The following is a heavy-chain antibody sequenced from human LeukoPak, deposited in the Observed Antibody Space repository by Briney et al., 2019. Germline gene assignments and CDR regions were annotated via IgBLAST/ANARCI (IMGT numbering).Heavy chain of an antibody. CDR2: VYYSGNT. Sequence: SETLSLTCTVSGGSITSYYWSWIRQPPGKGLEWIGFVYYSGNTNYNPSLKSRVTISVDMSKNQFSLKLSSGTAADTAVYYCARDLGQSLPALMAWVYWGQGALVTVSS. CDR3: ARDLGQSLPALMAWVY. J-gene: IGHJ4*02. D-gene: IGHD2-8*01. CDR1: GGSITSYY. V-gene: IGHV4-59*01.